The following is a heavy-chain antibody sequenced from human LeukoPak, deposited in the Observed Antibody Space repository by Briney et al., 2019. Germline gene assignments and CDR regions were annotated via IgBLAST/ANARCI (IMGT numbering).Heavy chain of an antibody. V-gene: IGHV4-39*01. CDR1: GGSISSSSYY. CDR2: IYYSGST. J-gene: IGHJ4*02. Sequence: SETLSLTCTVSGGSISSSSYYWGWIRQPPGKGLEWIGSIYYSGSTYYNPSLKSRVTISVDTSKNQFSLKLSSVTAADTAVYYCARLNGRYDFWSGHYLSYYFDYWGQGTLVTVSS. CDR3: ARLNGRYDFWSGHYLSYYFDY. D-gene: IGHD3-3*01.